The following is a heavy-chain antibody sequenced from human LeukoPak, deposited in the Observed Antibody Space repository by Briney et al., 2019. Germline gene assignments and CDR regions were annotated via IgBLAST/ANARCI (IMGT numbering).Heavy chain of an antibody. D-gene: IGHD3-10*01. CDR2: INHSGST. Sequence: SETLSLTCAVYGGSFSGYYWSWIRQPPGKGLEWIGEINHSGSTNYNPSLKSRVTISVDTSKNQFSLKLSSVTAADTAVYYCARMGRSYYYGSGSYYNHYGMDVWGQGTTVTVSS. J-gene: IGHJ6*02. V-gene: IGHV4-34*01. CDR3: ARMGRSYYYGSGSYYNHYGMDV. CDR1: GGSFSGYY.